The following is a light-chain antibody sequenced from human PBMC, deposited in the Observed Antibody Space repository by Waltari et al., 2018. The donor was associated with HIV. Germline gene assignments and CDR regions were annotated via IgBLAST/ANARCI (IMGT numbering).Light chain of an antibody. J-gene: IGKJ4*01. CDR1: QSVSSSY. V-gene: IGKV3-20*01. CDR3: QLYGSSPGLT. Sequence: EIVLTQCPVTLSLSPGERATLACRASQSVSSSYLAWDQQKPGQAPRLLIYGASSRATGIPDRVSGSGSGTDFTLTISRLEPEDFAVYYCQLYGSSPGLTFGGGTKVEIK. CDR2: GAS.